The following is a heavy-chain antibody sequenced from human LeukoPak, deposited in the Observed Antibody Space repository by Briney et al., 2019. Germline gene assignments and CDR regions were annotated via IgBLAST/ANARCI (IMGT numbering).Heavy chain of an antibody. V-gene: IGHV1-2*02. J-gene: IGHJ3*02. D-gene: IGHD2-2*01. CDR3: ARTKRNIVVVPAAIRGRAFDI. CDR2: INPNSGVT. Sequence: ASVKVSCKASGYTFTGYYMHWVRQAPGQGLEWMGWINPNSGVTNYAQRFQGRVTMTRDTSISTDYMELSRLRSEDTAVYYCARTKRNIVVVPAAIRGRAFDIWGQGTMVTVSS. CDR1: GYTFTGYY.